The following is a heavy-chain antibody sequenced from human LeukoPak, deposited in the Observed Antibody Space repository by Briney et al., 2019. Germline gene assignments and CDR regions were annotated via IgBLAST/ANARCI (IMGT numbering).Heavy chain of an antibody. J-gene: IGHJ4*02. Sequence: ASVKVSCKASGYTFTSYDINWVRQATGQGLEWMGWMNPNSGNTGYAQEFQGRVTMTRNTSISTAYMELSSLRSEDTAVYYCARRYYYGSGSYYPNDYWGQGTLVTVSS. V-gene: IGHV1-8*01. CDR3: ARRYYYGSGSYYPNDY. D-gene: IGHD3-10*01. CDR1: GYTFTSYD. CDR2: MNPNSGNT.